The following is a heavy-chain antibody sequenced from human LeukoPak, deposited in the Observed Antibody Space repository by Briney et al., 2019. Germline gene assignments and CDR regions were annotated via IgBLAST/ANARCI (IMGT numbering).Heavy chain of an antibody. J-gene: IGHJ3*02. Sequence: SQTLSLTCTVSGGSISSGDCYWSWIRQPPGKGLEWIGYIYYSGSTYYNPSLKSRVTISVGTSKNQFSLKLSSVTAADTAVYYCARVWGSDCSGGSCPTAFDIWGQGTMVTVSS. V-gene: IGHV4-30-4*01. D-gene: IGHD2-15*01. CDR3: ARVWGSDCSGGSCPTAFDI. CDR2: IYYSGST. CDR1: GGSISSGDCY.